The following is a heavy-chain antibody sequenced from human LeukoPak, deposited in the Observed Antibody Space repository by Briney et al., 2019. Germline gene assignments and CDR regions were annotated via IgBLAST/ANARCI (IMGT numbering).Heavy chain of an antibody. Sequence: GRSLRLSCAASGFTFSSYAMHWVRQAPGKGLEWVAVISYDGSNKYYADSVKGRFTISRDNSKNTLYLQMNSLRVEDTAVYYCARVRTPAAGNWFDPWGQGTLVTVSS. D-gene: IGHD6-13*01. V-gene: IGHV3-30*14. CDR2: ISYDGSNK. CDR1: GFTFSSYA. J-gene: IGHJ5*02. CDR3: ARVRTPAAGNWFDP.